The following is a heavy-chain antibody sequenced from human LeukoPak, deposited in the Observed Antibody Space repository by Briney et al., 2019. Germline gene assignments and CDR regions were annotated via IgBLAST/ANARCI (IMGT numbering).Heavy chain of an antibody. V-gene: IGHV4-59*02. J-gene: IGHJ3*02. CDR2: IYYTGSS. Sequence: SETLSLTCTVSGGSVSDYYWSWIRQSPGKGLEWIGYIYYTGSSSYNPSLRSRVTISADTSKNQFSLKLSSVTAADTAVYYCARTIPAAIEYAFDIWGQGTMVTVSS. D-gene: IGHD2-2*01. CDR3: ARTIPAAIEYAFDI. CDR1: GGSVSDYY.